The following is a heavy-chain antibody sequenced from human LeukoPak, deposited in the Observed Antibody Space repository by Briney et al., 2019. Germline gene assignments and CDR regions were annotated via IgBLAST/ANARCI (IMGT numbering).Heavy chain of an antibody. Sequence: SETLSLTCTVSGGSISSSSYYWGWIRQPPGKGLEWIGRIYTSGSTNYNPSLKSRVTMSVDTSKNQFSLKLSSVTAADTAVYYCARSARVRGVITYYYYYYMDVWGKGTTVTISS. CDR2: IYTSGST. D-gene: IGHD3-10*01. CDR3: ARSARVRGVITYYYYYYMDV. CDR1: GGSISSSSYY. V-gene: IGHV4-39*07. J-gene: IGHJ6*03.